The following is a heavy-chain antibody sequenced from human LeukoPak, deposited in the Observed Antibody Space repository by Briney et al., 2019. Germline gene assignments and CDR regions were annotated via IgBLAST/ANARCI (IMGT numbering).Heavy chain of an antibody. CDR1: GDSVSSNSAA. CDR2: TYYRSKWYN. CDR3: ARSPYSSSWYGYNWFDP. J-gene: IGHJ5*02. D-gene: IGHD6-13*01. Sequence: SQTLSLTCAISGDSVSSNSAAWNWIRQSPSRGLEWLGRTYYRSKWYNDYAVSVQSRITINPDTSNNQFSLQLNSVTPEGTAVYYCARSPYSSSWYGYNWFDPWGQGTLVTVFS. V-gene: IGHV6-1*01.